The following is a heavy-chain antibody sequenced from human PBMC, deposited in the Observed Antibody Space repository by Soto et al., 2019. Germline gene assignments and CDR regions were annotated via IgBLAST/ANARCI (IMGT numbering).Heavy chain of an antibody. D-gene: IGHD3-10*01. J-gene: IGHJ6*02. CDR1: GGSISSGGYY. CDR2: IYYSGST. Sequence: SETLSLTCTVSGGSISSGGYYWSWIRQHPGKGLEWIGYIYYSGSTYYNPSLKSRVTISVDTSKNQFSLKLSSVTAADTAVYYCARVRRHYYGSGSKGMDVWGQGTTVTVSS. V-gene: IGHV4-31*03. CDR3: ARVRRHYYGSGSKGMDV.